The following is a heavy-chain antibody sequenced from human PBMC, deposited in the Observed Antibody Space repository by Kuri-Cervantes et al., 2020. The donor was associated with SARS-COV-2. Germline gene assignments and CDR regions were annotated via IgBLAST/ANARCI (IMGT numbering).Heavy chain of an antibody. J-gene: IGHJ6*02. CDR1: GFTFSSYS. CDR2: ISSSSSTI. CDR3: ARELYSNPYYYYGMDV. V-gene: IGHV3-48*02. D-gene: IGHD4-11*01. Sequence: GESLKISCAASGFTFSSYSMNWVRQAPGKGLEWVSYISSSSSTIYYADSVKGRFTISRDNAKNSLYLQMNSLRDEDTAVYYCARELYSNPYYYYGMDVWGQGTTVTVSS.